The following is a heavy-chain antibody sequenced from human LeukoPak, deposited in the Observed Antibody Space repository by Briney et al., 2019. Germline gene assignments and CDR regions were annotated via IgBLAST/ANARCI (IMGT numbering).Heavy chain of an antibody. D-gene: IGHD3-16*01. V-gene: IGHV4-34*01. CDR1: GGSFSVYY. CDR3: ARGRYYDYVWGTAASDAFDI. J-gene: IGHJ3*02. CDR2: INHSGST. Sequence: SSETLSLTCAVYGGSFSVYYWSWIRPPPGKGLEWIGEINHSGSTNYNPSLKSRVTISVDTSKNQFSLKLSSVTAADTAVYYCARGRYYDYVWGTAASDAFDIWGQGTMVTVSS.